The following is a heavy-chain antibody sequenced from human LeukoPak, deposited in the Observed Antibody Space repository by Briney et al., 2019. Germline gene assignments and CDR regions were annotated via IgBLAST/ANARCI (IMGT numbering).Heavy chain of an antibody. J-gene: IGHJ4*02. CDR3: ARLGEDYGSGSPPFIDY. CDR1: GGSISSSSYY. V-gene: IGHV4-39*01. Sequence: SETLSLTCTVSGGSISSSSYYWGWIRQPPGKGLEWIGSIYYSGSTYYNPSLKSRVTISVDTSKNQFSLKLSSVTAAHTAVYYCARLGEDYGSGSPPFIDYWGQGTLVTVSS. CDR2: IYYSGST. D-gene: IGHD3-10*01.